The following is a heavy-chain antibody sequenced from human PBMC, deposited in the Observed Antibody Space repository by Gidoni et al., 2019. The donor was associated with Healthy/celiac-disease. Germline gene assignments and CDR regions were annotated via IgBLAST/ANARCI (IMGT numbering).Heavy chain of an antibody. D-gene: IGHD3-10*01. CDR3: AKDLRYYGSGSYYNHPSEAFDI. Sequence: EVQLLESGGGLVQPGGSLRLSCAASGFTFSSYAMVWVRQAPGKGMEWVSAISGSGGSTYYADSVKGRFTISRDNSKNTLYLQMNSLRAEDTAVYYCAKDLRYYGSGSYYNHPSEAFDIWGQGTMVTVSS. V-gene: IGHV3-23*01. CDR2: ISGSGGST. CDR1: GFTFSSYA. J-gene: IGHJ3*02.